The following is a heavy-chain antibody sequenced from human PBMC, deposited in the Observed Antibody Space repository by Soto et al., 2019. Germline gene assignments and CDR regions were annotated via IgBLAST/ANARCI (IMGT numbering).Heavy chain of an antibody. CDR2: IYYSGST. J-gene: IGHJ4*02. CDR1: GGSISNYY. V-gene: IGHV4-59*08. Sequence: QVQLQESGPGLVKPSETLSLTCIVSGGSISNYYWSWIRQPPGKGLEWIGYIYYSGSTNYNPSLTSRVTISVDTSMNQCSLKLSSVTAADTAVYYCARHRYSYGVYYFDYWGQGTLVTVSS. D-gene: IGHD5-18*01. CDR3: ARHRYSYGVYYFDY.